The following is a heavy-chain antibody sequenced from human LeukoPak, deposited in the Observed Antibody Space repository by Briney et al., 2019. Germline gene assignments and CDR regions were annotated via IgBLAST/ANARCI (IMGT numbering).Heavy chain of an antibody. CDR2: INHSGSN. CDR3: ARGRPPDIVVVPAAIALYYFDY. J-gene: IGHJ4*02. D-gene: IGHD2-2*01. CDR1: GGSFSGYY. V-gene: IGHV4-34*01. Sequence: SETLSLTCAVYGGSFSGYYWSWIRQPPGKGLEWIGEINHSGSNNYNPSLKSRVTISVDTSKNQFSLKLSSVTAADTAVYYCARGRPPDIVVVPAAIALYYFDYWGQGTLVTVSS.